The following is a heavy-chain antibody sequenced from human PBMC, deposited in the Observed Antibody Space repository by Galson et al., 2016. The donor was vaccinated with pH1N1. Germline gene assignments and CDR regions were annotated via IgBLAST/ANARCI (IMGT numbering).Heavy chain of an antibody. J-gene: IGHJ4*02. Sequence: SVKVSCKAAGYSVTRYYMHWVRQAPGQGLEWMGIIDPSDGTTTYSQKFQGRIILSRDTSTNSVHMELTTLRPDDSATYFCARRYYFDYWGQGVLVTVSS. CDR3: ARRYYFDY. CDR2: IDPSDGTT. V-gene: IGHV1-46*01. CDR1: GYSVTRYY.